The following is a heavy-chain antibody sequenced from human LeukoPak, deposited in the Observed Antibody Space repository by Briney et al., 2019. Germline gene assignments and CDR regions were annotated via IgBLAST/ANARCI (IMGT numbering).Heavy chain of an antibody. CDR3: ARLAYHSSSWLPRLDY. J-gene: IGHJ4*02. D-gene: IGHD6-13*01. CDR1: GASISGYY. Sequence: SETLSLTCTVSGASISGYYWTWVRQPADKGLEWIGRLYSSGTTYYNPSLKSRVTMSVDTSKNQFSLKLSSVTAADTAVYYCARLAYHSSSWLPRLDYWGQGTLVTVSS. CDR2: LYSSGTT. V-gene: IGHV4-4*07.